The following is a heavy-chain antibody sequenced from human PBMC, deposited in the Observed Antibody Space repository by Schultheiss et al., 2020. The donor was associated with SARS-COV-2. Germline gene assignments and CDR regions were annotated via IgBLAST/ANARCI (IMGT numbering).Heavy chain of an antibody. D-gene: IGHD4-11*01. V-gene: IGHV3-23*01. Sequence: GGSLRLSCAASGFTFSSNYMSWVRQAPGKGLEWVSAISGSGGSTYYADSVKGRFTISRDNSKNTLYLQMNSLRAEDTAVYYCAKVNDYSNYGYYFDYWGQGTLVTVSS. CDR1: GFTFSSNY. CDR3: AKVNDYSNYGYYFDY. CDR2: ISGSGGST. J-gene: IGHJ4*02.